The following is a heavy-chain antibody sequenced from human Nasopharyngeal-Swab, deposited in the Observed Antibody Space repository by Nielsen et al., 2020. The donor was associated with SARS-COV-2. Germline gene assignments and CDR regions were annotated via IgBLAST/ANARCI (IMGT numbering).Heavy chain of an antibody. V-gene: IGHV4-39*01. CDR2: IDDSGTT. J-gene: IGHJ4*02. D-gene: IGHD2-2*01. Sequence: PGKGLEWIGNIDDSGTTFYSPSLKTRVTLSVDTSQNQFSLNLISVTAADTAVYHCARRVVSPEFYFDYWGQGALVTVSS. CDR3: ARRVVSPEFYFDY.